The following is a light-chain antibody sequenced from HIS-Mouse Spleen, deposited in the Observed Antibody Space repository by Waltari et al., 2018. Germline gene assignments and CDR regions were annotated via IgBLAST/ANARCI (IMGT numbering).Light chain of an antibody. Sequence: SYELTQPPSVSVSPGQTARTTCPGDALPKKYAYWYQQKSGQAPVLVIYEDSKRPSGISERFSGSSSGTMATLTISGAQVEDEADYYCYSTDSSGNHRVFGGGTKLTVL. V-gene: IGLV3-10*01. CDR3: YSTDSSGNHRV. CDR1: ALPKKY. J-gene: IGLJ2*01. CDR2: EDS.